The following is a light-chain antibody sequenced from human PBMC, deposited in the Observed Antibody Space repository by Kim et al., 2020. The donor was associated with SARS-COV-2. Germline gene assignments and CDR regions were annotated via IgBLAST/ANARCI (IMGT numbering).Light chain of an antibody. CDR3: QQYNKWPYT. J-gene: IGKJ2*01. CDR2: GPS. CDR1: QSVISN. Sequence: SVSAEERATLAGRAGQSVISNLAWYQQKPGQAPRLLIYGPSTRATGIPARFSGSGSGTEFTLTISSLQSEDFAFYYCQQYNKWPYTFGQGTKLEI. V-gene: IGKV3-15*01.